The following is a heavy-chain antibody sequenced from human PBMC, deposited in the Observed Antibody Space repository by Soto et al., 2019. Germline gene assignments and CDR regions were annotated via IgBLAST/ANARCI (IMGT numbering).Heavy chain of an antibody. Sequence: SETLSLTCTVSGGSISSSSYYWGRIRQPPGKGLEWIGSIYYSGSTYYNPSLKSRVTISVDTSKNQFSLKLSSVTAADTAVYYCARGRKHLVMNYFDYWGQGTLVPVSS. D-gene: IGHD6-6*01. J-gene: IGHJ4*02. CDR1: GGSISSSSYY. CDR2: IYYSGST. CDR3: ARGRKHLVMNYFDY. V-gene: IGHV4-39*01.